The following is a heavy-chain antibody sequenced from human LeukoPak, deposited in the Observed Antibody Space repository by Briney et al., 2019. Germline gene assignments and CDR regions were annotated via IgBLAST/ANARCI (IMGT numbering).Heavy chain of an antibody. CDR1: GFTFRSYA. J-gene: IGHJ4*02. V-gene: IGHV3-23*01. D-gene: IGHD1/OR15-1a*01. Sequence: PGGSLRLSCAASGFTFRSYAMSWVRQAPGKGLEWVSGISDSGGGTYYADSVQGRFTISRDNSKNTLYLQTTSLRAEDTAIYYCAKDRGGGPTNFDYWGQGTRVTVSA. CDR3: AKDRGGGPTNFDY. CDR2: ISDSGGGT.